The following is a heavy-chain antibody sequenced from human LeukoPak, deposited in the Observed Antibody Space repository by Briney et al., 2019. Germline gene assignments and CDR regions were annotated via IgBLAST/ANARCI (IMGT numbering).Heavy chain of an antibody. CDR2: MNPNSGNT. V-gene: IGHV1-8*01. CDR1: GYTFTSYE. J-gene: IGHJ6*02. CDR3: ARYCSSTSCQKPYGMDV. D-gene: IGHD2-2*01. Sequence: ASVKVSCKASGYTFTSYEINWVRQATGQGLEWVGWMNPNSGNTGYAQKFQGRVTMTRNTSISTAYMELSSLRSEDTAVYYCARYCSSTSCQKPYGMDVWGQGTTVTVSS.